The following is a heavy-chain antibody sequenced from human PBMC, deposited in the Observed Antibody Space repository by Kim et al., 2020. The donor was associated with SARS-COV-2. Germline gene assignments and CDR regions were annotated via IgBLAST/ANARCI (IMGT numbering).Heavy chain of an antibody. CDR3: ATEGPGQQLLLDY. Sequence: GGSLRLSCAASGFTFSSYWMHWVRQAPGKGLVWVSRINSDGSSTSYADSVKGRFTISRDNTKNTLYLQMNSLRAEDTAVYYCATEGPGQQLLLDYWGQGTLVTVSS. D-gene: IGHD6-13*01. CDR2: INSDGSST. CDR1: GFTFSSYW. V-gene: IGHV3-74*01. J-gene: IGHJ4*02.